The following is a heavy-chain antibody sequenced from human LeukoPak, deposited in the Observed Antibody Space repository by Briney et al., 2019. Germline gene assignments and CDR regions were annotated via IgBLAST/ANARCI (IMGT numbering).Heavy chain of an antibody. J-gene: IGHJ4*02. CDR2: ISSSGTM. CDR1: GFTFSSYE. Sequence: GGSLRLSCAASGFTFSSYEMNWVRQAPGKGLEWVSYISSSGTMYYADSVKGRFTISRDNAKNSLYLQMNSLRAEDTALYYCAKDYYDSSGPLDYWGQGTLVTVSS. V-gene: IGHV3-48*03. D-gene: IGHD3-22*01. CDR3: AKDYYDSSGPLDY.